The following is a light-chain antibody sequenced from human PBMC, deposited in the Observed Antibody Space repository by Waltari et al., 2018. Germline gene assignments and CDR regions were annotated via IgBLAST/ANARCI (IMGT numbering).Light chain of an antibody. CDR1: RSIRSY. CDR3: QQYSTNALT. J-gene: IGKJ4*01. Sequence: DIQLTQSPSTLSASVGDRVTITCRASRSIRSYMAWDQPTPGKAPELLIHEASTLETGVPSTFSGSESGTEFTLTISSLQPDDVATYYCQQYSTNALTFGGGTKVEIK. V-gene: IGKV1-5*03. CDR2: EAS.